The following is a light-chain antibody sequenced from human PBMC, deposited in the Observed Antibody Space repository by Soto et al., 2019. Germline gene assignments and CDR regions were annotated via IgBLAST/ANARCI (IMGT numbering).Light chain of an antibody. CDR2: DVS. CDR1: SSDVGGYNY. J-gene: IGLJ1*01. Sequence: QSALTQPASVSGSPGQSITISCTGTSSDVGGYNYVSWYQQHPGKAPKLMIYDVSYRPSGVSNRFSGSKSGNTASLTISGLQAEDEADYYCSSYTSSITLTFGTGTKLTVL. CDR3: SSYTSSITLT. V-gene: IGLV2-14*01.